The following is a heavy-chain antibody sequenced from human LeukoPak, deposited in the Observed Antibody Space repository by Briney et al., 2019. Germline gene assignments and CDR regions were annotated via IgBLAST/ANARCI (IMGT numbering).Heavy chain of an antibody. D-gene: IGHD6-6*01. CDR3: ARASSSSSSYDWFDP. V-gene: IGHV1-18*01. CDR1: GYTFTSYG. Sequence: ASVKVSCKASGYTFTSYGISWVRQAPGQGLEWMGWISAYNGNTNYAQKLQGRVTMTTDTSTSTAYMELRSLRSDDTAVYYCARASSSSSSYDWFDPWGREPWSPSPQ. CDR2: ISAYNGNT. J-gene: IGHJ5*02.